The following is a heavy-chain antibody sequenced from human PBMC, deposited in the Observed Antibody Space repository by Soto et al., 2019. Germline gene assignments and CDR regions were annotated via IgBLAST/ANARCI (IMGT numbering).Heavy chain of an antibody. CDR3: ARGPDYEGYFDL. Sequence: GASVKVSCKASGYTFTSYAMHWVRQAPGQRLEWMGWINAGNGNTKYSQKFQGRVTITRDTSASTAYMELSSLRSEDTAVYYCARGPDYEGYFDLWGQGILVTVSS. J-gene: IGHJ5*02. D-gene: IGHD4-17*01. CDR1: GYTFTSYA. CDR2: INAGNGNT. V-gene: IGHV1-3*01.